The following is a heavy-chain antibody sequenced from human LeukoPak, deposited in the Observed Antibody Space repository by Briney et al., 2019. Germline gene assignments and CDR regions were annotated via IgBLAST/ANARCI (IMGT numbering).Heavy chain of an antibody. D-gene: IGHD4-17*01. CDR2: IYYSGST. V-gene: IGHV4-59*08. CDR3: ASFSTTVTTYYFDY. Sequence: YIYYSGSTNYNPSLKSRVTISVDTSKNQFSLKLSSVTAADTAVYYCASFSTTVTTYYFDYWGQGTLVTVSS. J-gene: IGHJ4*02.